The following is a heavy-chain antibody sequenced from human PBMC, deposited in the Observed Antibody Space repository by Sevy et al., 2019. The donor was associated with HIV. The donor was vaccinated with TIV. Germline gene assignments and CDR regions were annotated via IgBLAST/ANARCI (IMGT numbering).Heavy chain of an antibody. J-gene: IGHJ6*03. D-gene: IGHD3-22*01. CDR1: GGSISSYY. Sequence: SETLSLTCTVSGGSISSYYWSWLRQPPGKGLEWIGHIYYGGSTNYNPSLKSRVTISVDTSKNQFSLKLSSVTAADTAVYYCARETYYYDSIGYYYYYYMDVWGKRTTVTVSS. CDR3: ARETYYYDSIGYYYYYYMDV. CDR2: IYYGGST. V-gene: IGHV4-59*01.